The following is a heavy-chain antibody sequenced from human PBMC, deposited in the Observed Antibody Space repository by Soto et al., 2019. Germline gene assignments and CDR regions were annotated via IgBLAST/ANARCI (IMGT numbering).Heavy chain of an antibody. CDR1: GFTFSSYA. CDR2: ISYDGSNK. Sequence: HPGGSLRLSCAASGFTFSSYAMHWVRQAPGKGLEWVAVISYDGSNKYYADSVKGRFTISRDNSKNTLYLQMNSLRAEDTAVYYCARDLTDIVATINIDYWGQGTLVTVSS. V-gene: IGHV3-30-3*01. J-gene: IGHJ4*02. CDR3: ARDLTDIVATINIDY. D-gene: IGHD5-12*01.